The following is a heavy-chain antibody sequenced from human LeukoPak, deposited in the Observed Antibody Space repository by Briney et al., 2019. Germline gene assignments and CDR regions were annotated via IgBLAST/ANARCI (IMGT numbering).Heavy chain of an antibody. CDR3: ARDTVGATDWFDP. CDR1: GYTFTDHF. Sequence: GASVTVSCKASGYTFTDHFMHWVRQAPGQGLEWMGWINPNSGGTNYAQKFQGRVTMTRDTSISTAYMELSRLRSDDTAVYYCARDTVGATDWFDPWGQGTLVTVSS. V-gene: IGHV1-2*02. D-gene: IGHD1-26*01. CDR2: INPNSGGT. J-gene: IGHJ5*02.